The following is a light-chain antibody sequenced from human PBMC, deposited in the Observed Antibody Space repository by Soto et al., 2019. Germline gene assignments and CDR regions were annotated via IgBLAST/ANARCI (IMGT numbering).Light chain of an antibody. Sequence: EIVLTQSPGTLCLSPRERPTLSCRASQSVSSSYLAWYQQRPGQAPRLLIYGASNRATGIPDRFSGSGSGTDFTLTISRLEPDDFAVYYRQQYKNWPLVGQGTRLEIK. CDR3: QQYKNWPL. CDR2: GAS. V-gene: IGKV3-20*01. CDR1: QSVSSSY. J-gene: IGKJ5*01.